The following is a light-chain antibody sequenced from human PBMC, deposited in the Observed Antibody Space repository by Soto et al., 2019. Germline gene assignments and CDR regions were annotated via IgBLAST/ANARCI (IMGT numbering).Light chain of an antibody. CDR2: AAS. J-gene: IGKJ4*01. CDR1: QGISSY. CDR3: QQYYSYPLT. Sequence: AIRMTQSPSSFSASTGDRVTITCRASQGISSYLAWYQQKPGKAPKLLIYAASTLQSGVPSRFSGSGSGTDFTLTIGCLQSEDFATYFWQQYYSYPLTFGGGTKVEIK. V-gene: IGKV1-8*01.